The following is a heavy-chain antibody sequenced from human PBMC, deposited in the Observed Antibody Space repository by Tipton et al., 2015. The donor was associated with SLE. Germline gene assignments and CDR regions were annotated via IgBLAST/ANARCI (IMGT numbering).Heavy chain of an antibody. J-gene: IGHJ4*02. Sequence: GSLRLSCGASGFIFSDSAMSWVRQAPGKGLEWVSAISGSGDKTYYADSVKGRFTISRDNSKNTLYLQRNGLRDEDTAVYYCAKEGPIVVGGPRVEWWGQGVLVTVSS. V-gene: IGHV3-23*01. CDR3: AKEGPIVVGGPRVEW. D-gene: IGHD2-2*01. CDR2: ISGSGDKT. CDR1: GFIFSDSA.